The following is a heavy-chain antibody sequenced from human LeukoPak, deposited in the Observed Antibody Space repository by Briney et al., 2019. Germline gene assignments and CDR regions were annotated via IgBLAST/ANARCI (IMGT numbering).Heavy chain of an antibody. CDR1: GYTFTNYF. Sequence: ASVRVSCKTSGYTFTNYFIHWVRQAPGQGLEWMGIINPSGGSTTFSPKFQGRITLTRDTSTNTVYLYLSSLRSEDTDVYYCARDGDYHGNSVLFDYWGQGTQVTVSS. CDR2: INPSGGST. V-gene: IGHV1-46*01. CDR3: ARDGDYHGNSVLFDY. J-gene: IGHJ4*02. D-gene: IGHD4-23*01.